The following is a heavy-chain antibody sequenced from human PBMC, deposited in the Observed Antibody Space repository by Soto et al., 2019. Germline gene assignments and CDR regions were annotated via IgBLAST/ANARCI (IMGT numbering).Heavy chain of an antibody. CDR3: ARDLTPGVVDH. D-gene: IGHD3-22*01. J-gene: IGHJ4*02. V-gene: IGHV1-18*01. CDR1: GYTFTSYG. CDR2: ISAYNGNT. Sequence: QVQVVQSGAEVQKPGASVKVCSKASGYTFTSYGISWVRQAPGQGLEWMGWISAYNGNTKYAQKLQGRVTMTTDTSTSTAYMELRSLRSDDTAVYYCARDLTPGVVDHWGQGTLVTVSS.